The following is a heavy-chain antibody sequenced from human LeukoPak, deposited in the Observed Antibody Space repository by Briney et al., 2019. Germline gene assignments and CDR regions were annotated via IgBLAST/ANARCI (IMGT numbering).Heavy chain of an antibody. J-gene: IGHJ4*02. CDR3: ARDPDRLLWFRELCGLDY. CDR2: ISYDGSNK. D-gene: IGHD3-10*01. V-gene: IGHV3-30*04. CDR1: GFTFSSYA. Sequence: GGSLRLSCAASGFTFSSYAMHWVRQAPGKGLEWVAVISYDGSNKYYADSVKGRFTISRDNSKNTPYLQMNSLRAEDTAVYYCARDPDRLLWFRELCGLDYWGQGTLVTVSS.